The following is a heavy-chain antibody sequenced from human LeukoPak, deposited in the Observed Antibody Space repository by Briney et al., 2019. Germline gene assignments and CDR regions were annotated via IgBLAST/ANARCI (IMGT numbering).Heavy chain of an antibody. CDR1: GFTFSSYW. CDR2: IKQDGSEK. J-gene: IGHJ4*02. D-gene: IGHD3-10*01. CDR3: ARDRDYGSGSYLY. Sequence: GGSLRLSCAASGFTFSSYWMSWVRQAPGKGLEWVANIKQDGSEKYYVDSVKGRFTISRDDAKNSLYLQMNSPRAEDTAVYYCARDRDYGSGSYLYWGQGTLVTVSS. V-gene: IGHV3-7*01.